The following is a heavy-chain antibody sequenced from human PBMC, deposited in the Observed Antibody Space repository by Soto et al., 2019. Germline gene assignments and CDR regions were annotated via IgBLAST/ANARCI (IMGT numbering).Heavy chain of an antibody. D-gene: IGHD6-13*01. Sequence: QVQLVQSGAEVKKPGSSVKVSCKASGGTFSSYTISWVRQAPGQGLEWMGRIIPILGIANYAQKFQGRVTITADKSTSTAYMELSSLRSEDTAVYYCARREGTGYSSSWYVYWGQGTLVTVSS. CDR2: IIPILGIA. CDR1: GGTFSSYT. CDR3: ARREGTGYSSSWYVY. V-gene: IGHV1-69*02. J-gene: IGHJ4*02.